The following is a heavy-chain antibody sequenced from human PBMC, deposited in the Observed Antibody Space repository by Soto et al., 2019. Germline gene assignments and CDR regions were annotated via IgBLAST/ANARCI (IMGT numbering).Heavy chain of an antibody. CDR1: GFTFSSYW. CDR3: ARDGSHLWLNWFDP. CDR2: IKQDGSEK. J-gene: IGHJ5*02. Sequence: GGSLRLSCAASGFTFSSYWMSWVRQAPGKGLEWVAKIKQDGSEKYYVDSVKGRFTISRDNAKNSLFLQMNSLRAEDTAVYYCARDGSHLWLNWFDPWGQGTLVTVSS. D-gene: IGHD5-18*01. V-gene: IGHV3-7*03.